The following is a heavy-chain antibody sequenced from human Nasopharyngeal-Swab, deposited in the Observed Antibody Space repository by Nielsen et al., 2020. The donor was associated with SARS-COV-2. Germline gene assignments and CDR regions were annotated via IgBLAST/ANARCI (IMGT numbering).Heavy chain of an antibody. CDR2: IKQDGSEK. D-gene: IGHD1-26*01. CDR3: ARKSGSYSFFDH. V-gene: IGHV3-7*01. CDR1: GFTFSSYW. Sequence: GESLKISCAASGFTFSSYWMTWVRQAPGKGLEWVANIKQDGSEKYYVDSVKGRFTISRDNAKNSLYLQMHSLRNEDTAVYYCARKSGSYSFFDHWGQRTLVTVSS. J-gene: IGHJ4*02.